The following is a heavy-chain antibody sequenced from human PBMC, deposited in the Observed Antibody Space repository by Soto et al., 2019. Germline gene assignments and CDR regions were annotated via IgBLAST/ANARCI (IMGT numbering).Heavy chain of an antibody. J-gene: IGHJ6*02. CDR3: ARGNPFNYAGFDV. D-gene: IGHD3-16*01. CDR2: MNAKSGDT. CDR1: GYTFSDFD. V-gene: IGHV1-8*01. Sequence: QVQLEQSGSEVKKSGSSVKVSCKASGYTFSDFDINWLRQASGQGPEWMGWMNAKSGDTFFPQRFQGKFNMTWDTSLSTAYMEVGSLTSDDTAIYYCARGNPFNYAGFDVWGQGTTVAVSS.